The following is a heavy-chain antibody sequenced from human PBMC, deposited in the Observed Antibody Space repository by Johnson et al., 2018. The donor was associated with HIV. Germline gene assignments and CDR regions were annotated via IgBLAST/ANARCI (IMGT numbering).Heavy chain of an antibody. CDR3: ARDTDSSSWYTGPDAFDI. CDR1: AFTFSSHW. D-gene: IGHD6-13*01. V-gene: IGHV3-7*01. J-gene: IGHJ3*02. CDR2: IKQDGSEK. Sequence: VQLVESGGGLVQPGGSLRLSCPASAFTFSSHWMSWVRQAPAKGLEWLANIKQDGSEKYYVDSVKGRLTISRDNAKNTLYLHMNSLRAEDTAVYYCARDTDSSSWYTGPDAFDIWGQGTMVTVSS.